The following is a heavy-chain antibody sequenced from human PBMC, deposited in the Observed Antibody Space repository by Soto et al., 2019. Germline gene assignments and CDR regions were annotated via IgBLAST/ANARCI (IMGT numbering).Heavy chain of an antibody. CDR1: GGSISGYY. CDR3: ATGSSWYGFDY. D-gene: IGHD6-13*01. CDR2: MYNIGST. J-gene: IGHJ4*02. Sequence: SETLSLTCTVSGGSISGYYWSWLRQPPGKGLEWIGYMYNIGSTNYNPSLKSRVTISIDTSKNQFSLKLNSVTAADTAVYYCATGSSWYGFDYWGQGALVTVSS. V-gene: IGHV4-59*01.